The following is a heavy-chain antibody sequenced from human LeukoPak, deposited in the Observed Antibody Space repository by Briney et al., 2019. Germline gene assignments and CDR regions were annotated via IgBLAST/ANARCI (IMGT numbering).Heavy chain of an antibody. CDR2: ISGSGGST. Sequence: PGGSLRLSCAASEFTFSDYAMNWVRQAPGKGLEYVSGISGSGGSTYHADSVKGRFTISRDNSKNTLYLQMNSLRGEDTAVYYCAKGRSAAAGTGIGYFDYWGQGIPVTVSS. CDR1: EFTFSDYA. D-gene: IGHD6-13*01. J-gene: IGHJ4*02. CDR3: AKGRSAAAGTGIGYFDY. V-gene: IGHV3-23*01.